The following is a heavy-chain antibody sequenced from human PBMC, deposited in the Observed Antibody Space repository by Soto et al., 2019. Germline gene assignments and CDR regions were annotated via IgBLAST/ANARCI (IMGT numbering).Heavy chain of an antibody. CDR2: TSKDGSKK. J-gene: IGHJ1*01. D-gene: IGHD6-19*01. Sequence: GSLRLSCVVSGFNFSNYAINWVRQAPGKGLDWEAVTSKDGSKKYYADSEKGRFTISRDNSKNTVYLQMNSLSTEDTAIYYCARDISVAGAGYFLHWGQGTLVTVSS. CDR3: ARDISVAGAGYFLH. CDR1: GFNFSNYA. V-gene: IGHV3-30-3*01.